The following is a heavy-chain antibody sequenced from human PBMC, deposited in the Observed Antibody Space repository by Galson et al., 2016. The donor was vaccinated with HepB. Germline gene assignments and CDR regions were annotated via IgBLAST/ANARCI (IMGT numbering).Heavy chain of an antibody. J-gene: IGHJ4*02. CDR3: ARDPLALVVLSGIT. V-gene: IGHV3-11*01. CDR1: GFTFSDYY. CDR2: ISSSGSSI. Sequence: SLRLSCAASGFTFSDYYMSWIRQAPGKGLEWISSISSSGSSIDYADSVKGSFTISRDNAKDSLYLQMNSLRADDTAMYYCARDPLALVVLSGITWGQGTLVSVSS. D-gene: IGHD3-10*01.